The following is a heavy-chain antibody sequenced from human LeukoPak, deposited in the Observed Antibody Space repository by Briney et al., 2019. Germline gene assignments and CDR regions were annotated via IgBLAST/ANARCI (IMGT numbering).Heavy chain of an antibody. V-gene: IGHV1-8*01. Sequence: GASVEVSCKASGYTFTNSDINWVRQATGQGLEWMGWMNPNSGNTGYAQKFQGRVTMTKNTSISTAYMELSSLRSEDTAVYYCAGGYCDNRGYYLDFWGQGTLVTVSS. CDR1: GYTFTNSD. CDR2: MNPNSGNT. D-gene: IGHD3-22*01. J-gene: IGHJ4*02. CDR3: AGGYCDNRGYYLDF.